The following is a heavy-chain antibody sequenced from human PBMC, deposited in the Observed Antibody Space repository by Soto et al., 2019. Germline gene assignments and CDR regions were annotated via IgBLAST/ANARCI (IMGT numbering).Heavy chain of an antibody. Sequence: QVQLVQSGAEVKKPGASVKVSCKASGYTFTSYDINWVRQATGQGLEWMGWMNPNSGNTGYAQKFQGRVTMTRNTSIRTAYMELSSLRSEDTAVYYCTRGQHSSSWYPKGNWFDPWGPGTLVTVSS. CDR3: TRGQHSSSWYPKGNWFDP. CDR2: MNPNSGNT. J-gene: IGHJ5*02. D-gene: IGHD6-13*01. CDR1: GYTFTSYD. V-gene: IGHV1-8*01.